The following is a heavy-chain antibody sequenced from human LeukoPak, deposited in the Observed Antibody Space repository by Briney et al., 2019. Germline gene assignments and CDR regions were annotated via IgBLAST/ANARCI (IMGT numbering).Heavy chain of an antibody. J-gene: IGHJ4*02. CDR3: AREASLYDYVGGSYTDY. V-gene: IGHV3-21*01. D-gene: IGHD3-16*01. CDR2: ISSSSSYI. CDR1: GFTFRSYS. Sequence: PGGSLRLSCAASGFTFRSYSMHWVRQAPGKGLEWVSSISSSSSYIYYADSVKGRFTISRDNAKNSLYLQMNSLRAEDTAVYYCAREASLYDYVGGSYTDYWGQGTLVTVSS.